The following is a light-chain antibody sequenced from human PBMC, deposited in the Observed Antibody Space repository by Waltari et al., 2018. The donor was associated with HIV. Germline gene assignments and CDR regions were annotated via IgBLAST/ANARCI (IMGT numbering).Light chain of an antibody. CDR1: SSDAGAFHY. V-gene: IGLV2-8*01. CDR3: NSYAGSNKWV. CDR2: EVD. Sequence: QSALTPPPSASGSPGQSVTIPCTRPSSDAGAFHYVSWYQQHPGKSPKVILYEVDTRPAGVPDLFSGSKSGNTASLTVSGLQAEDEAHYYCNSYAGSNKWVFGRGTKLTVL. J-gene: IGLJ3*02.